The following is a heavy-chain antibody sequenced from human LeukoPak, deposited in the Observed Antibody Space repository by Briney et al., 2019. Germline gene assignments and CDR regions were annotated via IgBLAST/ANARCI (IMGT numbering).Heavy chain of an antibody. Sequence: GGSLRLSCAASGFSFSTYAMSWVRQAPGKGLEWVSAMSGSGGSTYYADSVKGRFTISRDNSKNTLFLEMNSLRAEDTAVDYCAKSSNYYLEYWGQGTLVTV. CDR2: MSGSGGST. D-gene: IGHD6-13*01. CDR1: GFSFSTYA. J-gene: IGHJ4*02. CDR3: AKSSNYYLEY. V-gene: IGHV3-23*01.